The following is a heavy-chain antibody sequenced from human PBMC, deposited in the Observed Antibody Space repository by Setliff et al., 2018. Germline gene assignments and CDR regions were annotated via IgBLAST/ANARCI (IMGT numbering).Heavy chain of an antibody. Sequence: PSETLSLTCTVSGGSISRYHWSWIRQPPGKGLEWIGYTQTSGTTNYNPSLKSRVTISVDTSKNQFSLRLKSVTAADTAVYYCARHPSSGSYYGGSIFYFDDWGPGILVTVSS. CDR1: GGSISRYH. D-gene: IGHD1-26*01. CDR3: ARHPSSGSYYGGSIFYFDD. V-gene: IGHV4-59*08. J-gene: IGHJ4*02. CDR2: TQTSGTT.